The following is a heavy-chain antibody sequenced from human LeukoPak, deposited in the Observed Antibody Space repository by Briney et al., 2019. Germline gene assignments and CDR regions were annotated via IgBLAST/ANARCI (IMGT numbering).Heavy chain of an antibody. CDR1: GYSINSGYF. J-gene: IGHJ6*03. V-gene: IGHV4-38-2*01. CDR2: IYSTGST. D-gene: IGHD4-17*01. CDR3: ASKPTVIKSVYMDV. Sequence: SETLSLTCGVSGYSINSGYFWGWMRQLPGKGLEWIGSIYSTGSTYYNPSLNSRVTISTDPSKNQFSLKLTSVTAADTAIYYCASKPTVIKSVYMDVWGKGTTVTVSS.